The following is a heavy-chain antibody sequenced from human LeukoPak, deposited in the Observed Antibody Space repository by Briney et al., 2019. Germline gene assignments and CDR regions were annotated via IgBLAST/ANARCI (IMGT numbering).Heavy chain of an antibody. CDR1: GYTFTNYA. D-gene: IGHD6-19*01. CDR2: INTGTGNT. Sequence: ASVKVPCRSSGYTFTNYALHWVRQAPGQSLEWMGWINTGTGNTKSSQNLQDRVTFTMDTSATTAYMELSSLRSEDTAVYYCTRLYSSGWRYDAFQIWGQGTMVTVSS. V-gene: IGHV1-3*04. J-gene: IGHJ3*02. CDR3: TRLYSSGWRYDAFQI.